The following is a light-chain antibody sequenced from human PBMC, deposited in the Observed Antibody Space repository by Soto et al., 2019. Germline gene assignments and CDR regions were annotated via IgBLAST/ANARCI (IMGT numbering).Light chain of an antibody. J-gene: IGLJ1*01. CDR2: EGS. CDR3: CSYAGRSTDV. CDR1: SSDVGSYNL. V-gene: IGLV2-23*01. Sequence: QSALTQPASVSGSPGQSITISCTGTSSDVGSYNLVCWYQQHPGKAPKLMIYEGSKRPSGVSNRFSGSKSGNTASLTISGLQAEGDADYYCCSYAGRSTDVFGPGTKLTVL.